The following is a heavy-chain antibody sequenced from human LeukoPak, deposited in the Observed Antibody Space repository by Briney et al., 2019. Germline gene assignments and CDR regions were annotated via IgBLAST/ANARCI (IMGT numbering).Heavy chain of an antibody. Sequence: PSETLSLTCAVYGGSFSGYYWSWIRQPPGKGLEWIGEINHSGSTNYNPSLKSRVTISVDTSKNQFSLKLSSVTAADTAVYYCAREGGRDGYNIYLQLDYWGQGTLVTVSS. V-gene: IGHV4-34*01. CDR3: AREGGRDGYNIYLQLDY. D-gene: IGHD5-24*01. J-gene: IGHJ4*02. CDR2: INHSGST. CDR1: GGSFSGYY.